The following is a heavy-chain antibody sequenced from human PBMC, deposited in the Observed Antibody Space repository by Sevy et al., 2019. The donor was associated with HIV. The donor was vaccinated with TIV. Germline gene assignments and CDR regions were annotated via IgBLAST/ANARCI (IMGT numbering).Heavy chain of an antibody. CDR3: AKEDYGGNLPNYFAS. D-gene: IGHD4-17*01. CDR2: AWYDGTTK. Sequence: GGSLRLSCEASGFNFRSYDMHWVRQAPGKGLEWVAIAWYDGTTKYYADSVKGRFTISRDNSKNTLYLQMDSVRPEDTAVYYCAKEDYGGNLPNYFASWGQGTRVTVSS. CDR1: GFNFRSYD. V-gene: IGHV3-30*02. J-gene: IGHJ4*02.